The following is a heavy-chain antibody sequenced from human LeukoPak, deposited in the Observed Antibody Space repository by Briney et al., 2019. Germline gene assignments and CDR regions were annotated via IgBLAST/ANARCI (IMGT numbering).Heavy chain of an antibody. V-gene: IGHV4-59*01. Sequence: SETLSLTCTVSGGSISSYYWSWVRQPPAKGLEWIGYIYYSGSTNYNPSLKSRVTISVDTSKNQFSLKLSFVTAADTAVYYCARAVGGAASGLFDPWGQGTLVTVSS. J-gene: IGHJ5*02. CDR2: IYYSGST. CDR3: ARAVGGAASGLFDP. CDR1: GGSISSYY. D-gene: IGHD6-13*01.